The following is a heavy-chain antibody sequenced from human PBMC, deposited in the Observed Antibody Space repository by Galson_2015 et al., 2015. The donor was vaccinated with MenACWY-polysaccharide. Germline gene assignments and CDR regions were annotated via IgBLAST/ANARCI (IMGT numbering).Heavy chain of an antibody. V-gene: IGHV4-39*01. CDR3: ARPKPVNGWFDP. Sequence: ETLSLTCTVSGGSTSSPTYVWAWIRQPPGKGLEWVGSIHYSGSTTYNSSLKSRVTISVDTSKNQFSLKLSSVTAADTAVYYCARPKPVNGWFDPWGQGTLVTVSS. CDR2: IHYSGST. CDR1: GGSTSSPTYV. D-gene: IGHD2-8*01. J-gene: IGHJ5*02.